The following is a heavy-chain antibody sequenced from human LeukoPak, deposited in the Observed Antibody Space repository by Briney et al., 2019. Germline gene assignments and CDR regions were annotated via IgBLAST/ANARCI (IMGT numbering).Heavy chain of an antibody. J-gene: IGHJ5*02. CDR1: GGTFSSYA. Sequence: SVKVSCKASGGTFSSYAISWVRQAPGQGLEWMGGIIPILGTANYAQKFQGRVTITADESTSTAYMELSSLRSEDTAVYYCARRNTEHYYDSSGFREFDPWGQGTLVTVSS. D-gene: IGHD3-22*01. CDR3: ARRNTEHYYDSSGFREFDP. V-gene: IGHV1-69*13. CDR2: IIPILGTA.